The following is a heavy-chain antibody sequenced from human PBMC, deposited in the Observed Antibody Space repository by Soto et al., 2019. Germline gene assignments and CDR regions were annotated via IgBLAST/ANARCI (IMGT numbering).Heavy chain of an antibody. CDR1: GGSISNSNW. Sequence: QVQLQESGPGLVKPSGTLSLTCGVFGGSISNSNWWTWVRQPPGKGLEWIGEIYHTGSTNYNSSLMSRGTISLDKPNNQCSLKLSSVTAADTAVYYCAHRPIVGAAIWGQGTLVTVSS. V-gene: IGHV4-4*02. CDR2: IYHTGST. J-gene: IGHJ4*02. D-gene: IGHD1-26*01. CDR3: AHRPIVGAAI.